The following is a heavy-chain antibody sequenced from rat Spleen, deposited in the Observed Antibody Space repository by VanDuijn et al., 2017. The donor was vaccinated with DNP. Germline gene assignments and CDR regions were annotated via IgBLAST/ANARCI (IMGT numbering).Heavy chain of an antibody. D-gene: IGHD1-4*01. Sequence: QVQLQQSRAEVAKPGSSVKISCKASGYTFTSYYISWIKQTTGQGLEFIGYINAGSGGTNYNEKFKGKASLTVDKSSSTAFMQLSRLTPDDCPVYFCSRGGYYSFDDWGQGVMVTVSS. CDR3: SRGGYYSFDD. CDR1: GYTFTSYY. CDR2: INAGSGGT. V-gene: IGHV1-43*01. J-gene: IGHJ2*01.